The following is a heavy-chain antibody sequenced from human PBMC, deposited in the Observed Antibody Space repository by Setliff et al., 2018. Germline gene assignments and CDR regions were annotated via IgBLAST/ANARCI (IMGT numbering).Heavy chain of an antibody. Sequence: SETLSLTCTVSGASINNSGHYWNWIRQHPEKGLEWIGYIYSSGSTYYNPSLKSLVSISLDASKNQFSLNIDSVTAADTGVYYCARESRFGYSGYDCAFDYWGQGMLVTVS. J-gene: IGHJ4*02. CDR2: IYSSGST. V-gene: IGHV4-31*01. D-gene: IGHD5-12*01. CDR1: GASINNSGHY. CDR3: ARESRFGYSGYDCAFDY.